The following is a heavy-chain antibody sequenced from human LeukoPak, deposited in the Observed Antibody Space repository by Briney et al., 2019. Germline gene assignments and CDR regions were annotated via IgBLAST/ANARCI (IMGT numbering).Heavy chain of an antibody. J-gene: IGHJ4*02. CDR3: ANYFY. CDR2: ISYDGSNK. Sequence: GGSLRLSCAAPGFSFSSYEMNWVRQAPGKGLEWVAVISYDGSNKYYADSVKGRFTISRDNSKNTLYLQMNSLRAEDTAVYYCANYFYWGQGTLVTVSS. CDR1: GFSFSSYE. D-gene: IGHD3-10*01. V-gene: IGHV3-30*18.